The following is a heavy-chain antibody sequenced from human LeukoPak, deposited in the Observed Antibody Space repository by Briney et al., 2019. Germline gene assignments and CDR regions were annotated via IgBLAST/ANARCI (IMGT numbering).Heavy chain of an antibody. CDR3: AKAKSVGYSHGFDY. V-gene: IGHV3-9*03. CDR2: ISWNSGSI. CDR1: GFTFDDYA. Sequence: QPGRSLRLSCAASGFTFDDYAMHWVRQAPGKGLEWVSGISWNSGSIGYADSVKGRFTISRDNAKNSLYLQMNSLRAEDMALYYCAKAKSVGYSHGFDYWGQGTLVTVSS. J-gene: IGHJ4*02. D-gene: IGHD5-18*01.